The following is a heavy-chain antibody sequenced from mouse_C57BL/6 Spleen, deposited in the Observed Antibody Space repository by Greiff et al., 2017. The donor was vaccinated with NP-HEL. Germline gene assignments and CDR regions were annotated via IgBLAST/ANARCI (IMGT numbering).Heavy chain of an antibody. CDR2: IDPSDSYT. V-gene: IGHV1-59*01. J-gene: IGHJ4*01. Sequence: QVQLQQPGAELVRPGTSVKLSCKASGYTFTSYWMHWVKQRPGQGLEWIGVIDPSDSYTNYNQKFKGKATLTVDTSSSTAYMQLSSLTSEDSAVYYCARRGYGSGYYAMDYWGQGTSVTVSS. CDR1: GYTFTSYW. D-gene: IGHD1-1*01. CDR3: ARRGYGSGYYAMDY.